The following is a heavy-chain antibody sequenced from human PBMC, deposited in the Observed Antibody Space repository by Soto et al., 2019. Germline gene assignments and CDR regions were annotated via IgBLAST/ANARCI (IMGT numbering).Heavy chain of an antibody. D-gene: IGHD3-22*01. CDR3: AHRLTSPYYYDGSDSPPVFEI. Sequence: QITLKESGPTLVKPAQTLTLTCTFSGFSLSTTGVAVGWIRHPPGKALEWLAPIYWDDDKRYSSSLKRRLTITKQTSERQVGLRMTTMDPAATATFYCAHRLTSPYYYDGSDSPPVFEIGGQWTVVTVSS. V-gene: IGHV2-5*02. CDR1: GFSLSTTGVA. CDR2: IYWDDDK. J-gene: IGHJ3*02.